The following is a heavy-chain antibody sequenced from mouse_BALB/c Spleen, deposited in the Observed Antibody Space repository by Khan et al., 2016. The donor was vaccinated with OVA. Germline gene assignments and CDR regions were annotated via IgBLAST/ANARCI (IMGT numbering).Heavy chain of an antibody. V-gene: IGHV2-9*02. J-gene: IGHJ4*01. CDR2: IWAGGST. D-gene: IGHD2-10*01. Sequence: QVQLKESGPGLVAPSQSLSITCTVSGFSLSNYGVNWVRQPPGKGLEWLGIIWAGGSTNYNSALMSKLSIRKDNAKSQVFLKMNSLQTDDTAMYYCARETAYYGNFETMDYWGRGTSVTVSS. CDR3: ARETAYYGNFETMDY. CDR1: GFSLSNYG.